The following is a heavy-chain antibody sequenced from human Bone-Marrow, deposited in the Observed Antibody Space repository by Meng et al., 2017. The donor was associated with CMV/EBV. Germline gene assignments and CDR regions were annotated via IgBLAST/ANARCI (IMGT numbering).Heavy chain of an antibody. V-gene: IGHV4-59*01. CDR1: GGSISSYY. J-gene: IGHJ3*02. CDR2: IYYSGSN. CDR3: AKDGGGVVVGAFDI. D-gene: IGHD2-21*01. Sequence: SETLSLTCTVSGGSISSYYWSWIRQPPGKGLEWMGYIYYSGSNNYNPSHKSRVTISVDTSKNQFSLKLSPVTAADTAVYYGAKDGGGVVVGAFDIWGQGTMVTVSS.